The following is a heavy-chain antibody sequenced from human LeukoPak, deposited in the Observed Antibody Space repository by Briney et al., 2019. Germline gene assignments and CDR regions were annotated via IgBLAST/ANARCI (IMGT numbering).Heavy chain of an antibody. CDR3: ARAGYNYGFVNLDY. V-gene: IGHV4-59*08. D-gene: IGHD5-18*01. J-gene: IGHJ4*02. CDR2: NYYRENT. Sequence: SDTLSLTCTVSGGSLSGYYWSWIRPPPGKGLEWVGYNYYRENTNYNPSLKSRVTISVATSKNHFSPKLSSVTAADTALYYCARAGYNYGFVNLDYWGQGTLVTVSS. CDR1: GGSLSGYY.